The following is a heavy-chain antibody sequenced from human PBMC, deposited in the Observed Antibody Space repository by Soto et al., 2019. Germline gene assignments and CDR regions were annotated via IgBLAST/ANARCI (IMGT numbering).Heavy chain of an antibody. CDR2: IYYSGST. CDR1: GGSISSGGYY. J-gene: IGHJ6*02. Sequence: QVQLQESGPGLVKPSQTLSLTCTVSGGSISSGGYYWSWIRQHTGKGLEWIGYIYYSGSTYYKPSLKSRVTISVDTSKNQFSLKLSSVTAADTAVYYCARGGRRSPVMDVWGQGTTVTVSS. V-gene: IGHV4-31*03. CDR3: ARGGRRSPVMDV.